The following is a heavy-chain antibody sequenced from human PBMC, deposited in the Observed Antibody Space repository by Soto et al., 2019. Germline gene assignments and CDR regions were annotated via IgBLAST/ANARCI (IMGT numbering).Heavy chain of an antibody. Sequence: GGSLRLSCAASGFTFSSHALSWVRQAPGKGLGWVSAISGSGGSTYYADTVKGRFTISRDNSKNTLYLQMNSLRAEDTAVYYCATGRERELLSAEYFQHWGQGTLVTVCS. D-gene: IGHD1-26*01. J-gene: IGHJ1*01. V-gene: IGHV3-23*01. CDR3: ATGRERELLSAEYFQH. CDR1: GFTFSSHA. CDR2: ISGSGGST.